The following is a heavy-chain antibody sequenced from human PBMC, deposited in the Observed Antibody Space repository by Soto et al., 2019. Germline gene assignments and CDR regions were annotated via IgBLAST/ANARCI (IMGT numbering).Heavy chain of an antibody. Sequence: GGSLRLSCAASGFTFSSYAMHWVRQAPGKGLEWVAVISYDGSNKYYADSVKGRFTISRDNSKNTLYLQMNSLRAEDTAVYYCARDGAVAGPPRFFDYWGQGTLVTV. CDR2: ISYDGSNK. D-gene: IGHD6-19*01. CDR3: ARDGAVAGPPRFFDY. V-gene: IGHV3-30-3*01. CDR1: GFTFSSYA. J-gene: IGHJ4*02.